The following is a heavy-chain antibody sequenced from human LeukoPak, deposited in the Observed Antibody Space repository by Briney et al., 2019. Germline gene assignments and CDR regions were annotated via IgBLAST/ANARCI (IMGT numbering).Heavy chain of an antibody. J-gene: IGHJ6*03. CDR1: GFTFSSYG. D-gene: IGHD5-18*01. CDR3: ARTTEGGYTYDYFYYYYMDV. CDR2: IRYDGSNK. V-gene: IGHV3-30*02. Sequence: PGGSLRLSCAASGFTFSSYGMHWVRQAPGKGLEWVAFIRYDGSNKYYADSVKGRFTISRDNSKNTLYLQMNSLRAEDTAVYFCARTTEGGYTYDYFYYYYMDVWGKGTTVIISS.